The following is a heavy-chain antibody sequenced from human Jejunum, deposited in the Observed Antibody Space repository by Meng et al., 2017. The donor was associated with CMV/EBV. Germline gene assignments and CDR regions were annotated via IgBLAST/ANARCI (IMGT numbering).Heavy chain of an antibody. Sequence: SGCTVSSNSLSLVRQAPGKGLEWVSIIYSGGTAYYADSVKGRFTISRDNSKNALSLQMGSLRAEDTAVYYCARQTVVAGSYYGMDVWGQGTTVTVSS. J-gene: IGHJ6*02. D-gene: IGHD2-2*01. CDR1: GCTVSSNS. CDR2: IYSGGTA. CDR3: ARQTVVAGSYYGMDV. V-gene: IGHV3-66*02.